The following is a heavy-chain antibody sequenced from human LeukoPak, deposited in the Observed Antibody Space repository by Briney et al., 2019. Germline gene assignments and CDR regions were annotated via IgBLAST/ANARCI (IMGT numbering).Heavy chain of an antibody. Sequence: PSETLSLTCTVSIGSISSSSYYWGWIRQPPGTGLEWIGSICYSGSTYYDPSLKSRVTISVDTSKNQFSLKLSSVTAADTAVYYCARHWSGITIFGVVIMRSRFDPWGQGTLVTVSS. D-gene: IGHD3-3*01. V-gene: IGHV4-39*01. CDR1: IGSISSSSYY. CDR2: ICYSGST. J-gene: IGHJ5*02. CDR3: ARHWSGITIFGVVIMRSRFDP.